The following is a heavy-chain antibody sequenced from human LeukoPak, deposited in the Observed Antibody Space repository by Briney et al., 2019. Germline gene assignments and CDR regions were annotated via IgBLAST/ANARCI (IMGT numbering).Heavy chain of an antibody. CDR2: IYYSGSS. CDR1: GGSINNGGYY. D-gene: IGHD3-3*01. J-gene: IGHJ4*02. Sequence: SETLSLTCTVSGGSINNGGYYWSWIRQHPGKGLEWIGYIYYSGSSYYNPSLRSRVTISVDTSKNQFSLKLSSVTAADTAVYYCARGSRFLEWLLPPFDYWGQGTLVTVSS. V-gene: IGHV4-31*03. CDR3: ARGSRFLEWLLPPFDY.